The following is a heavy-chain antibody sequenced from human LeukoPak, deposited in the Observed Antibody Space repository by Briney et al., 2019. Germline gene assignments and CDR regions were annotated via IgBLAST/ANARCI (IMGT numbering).Heavy chain of an antibody. Sequence: VASVKVSCKASGGTFSSYAISWVRQAPGQGLEWMGGIIPIFGTANYAQKFQGRVTISVDESTSTAYMELSSLRSEDTAVYYCARVDIVVVPAAIPYYYYGMDVWGQGTTVTVSS. J-gene: IGHJ6*02. CDR3: ARVDIVVVPAAIPYYYYGMDV. CDR1: GGTFSSYA. CDR2: IIPIFGTA. D-gene: IGHD2-2*01. V-gene: IGHV1-69*13.